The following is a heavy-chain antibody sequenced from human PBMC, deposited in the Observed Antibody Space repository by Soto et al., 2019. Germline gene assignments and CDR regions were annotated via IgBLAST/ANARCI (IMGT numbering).Heavy chain of an antibody. CDR3: ARDKPMIVVVNLVTPFDY. CDR1: GYTFTSYG. Sequence: GASVKVSCKASGYTFTSYGISWVRQAPGQGLEWMGWISAYNGNTNYAQKLQGRVTMTTDTSTSTAYMELRSLRSDDTAVYYCARDKPMIVVVNLVTPFDYWGQGTLVTVSS. D-gene: IGHD3-22*01. CDR2: ISAYNGNT. V-gene: IGHV1-18*01. J-gene: IGHJ4*02.